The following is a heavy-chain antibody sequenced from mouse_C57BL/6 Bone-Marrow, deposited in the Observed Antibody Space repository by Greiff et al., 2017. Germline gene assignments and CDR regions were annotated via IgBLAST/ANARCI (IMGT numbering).Heavy chain of an antibody. CDR1: GYTFTSYW. V-gene: IGHV1-50*01. CDR3: AMGDYVWFAY. Sequence: VQLQQPGAELVKPGASVKLSCKASGYTFTSYWMQWVKQRPGQGLEWIGEIDPSDSYTNYNQKFKGKATLTVDTSSSTAYMQLSSLTSEDSAVYYCAMGDYVWFAYWGQGTLVTVSA. J-gene: IGHJ3*01. D-gene: IGHD1-1*01. CDR2: IDPSDSYT.